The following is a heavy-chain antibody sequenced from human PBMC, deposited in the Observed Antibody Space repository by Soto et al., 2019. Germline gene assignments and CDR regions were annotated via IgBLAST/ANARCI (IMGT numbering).Heavy chain of an antibody. Sequence: EVQLVESGGVVVQPGGSLRLSCAASGFTFDDYTMHWVRQAPGKGLEWVSLISWDGGSTYYADSVKGRFTISRDNSKNSLYLQMNSLRTEDTALYYCAKELIDYYGSGSNQGIFDYWGQGTLVTVSS. CDR2: ISWDGGST. D-gene: IGHD3-10*01. CDR1: GFTFDDYT. J-gene: IGHJ4*02. V-gene: IGHV3-43*01. CDR3: AKELIDYYGSGSNQGIFDY.